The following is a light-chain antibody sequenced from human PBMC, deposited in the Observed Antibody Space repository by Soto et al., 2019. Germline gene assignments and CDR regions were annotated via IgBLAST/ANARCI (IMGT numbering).Light chain of an antibody. Sequence: QSALTQPASVSGSPGQSITISCTGTSSDVGGYNYVSWYQQHPGKAPKLLIYEVNDRPSGVSNRFSGSRSGNTAALTISGLQPEDEGDYYCSSYTSTSLGLFGGGTKLTVL. J-gene: IGLJ2*01. CDR3: SSYTSTSLGL. CDR1: SSDVGGYNY. CDR2: EVN. V-gene: IGLV2-14*03.